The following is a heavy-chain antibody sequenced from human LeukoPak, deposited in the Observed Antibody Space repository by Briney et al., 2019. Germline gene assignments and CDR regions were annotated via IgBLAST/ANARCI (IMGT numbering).Heavy chain of an antibody. CDR3: ARDRYDSSGYHASVWFDP. J-gene: IGHJ5*02. D-gene: IGHD3-22*01. Sequence: GGSLRLSCAASGFTFSSFGMSWVRQAPGKGLEWVSAISSTGGTAYYADSVKGRFTISRDNSKNTLYLQMNSLRAEDTAVYYCARDRYDSSGYHASVWFDPWGQGTLVTVSS. CDR1: GFTFSSFG. CDR2: ISSTGGTA. V-gene: IGHV3-23*01.